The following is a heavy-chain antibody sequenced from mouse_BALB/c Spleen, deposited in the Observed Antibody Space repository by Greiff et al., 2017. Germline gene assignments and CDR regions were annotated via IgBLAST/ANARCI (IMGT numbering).Heavy chain of an antibody. CDR1: GYTFTSYW. Sequence: QVQLKQPGAELVKPGASVKMSCKASGYTFTSYWMHWVKQRPGQGLEWIGVIDPSDSYTSYNQKFKGKATLTVDTSSSTAYMQLSSLTSEDSAVYYCTRYAPYYFDYWGQGTTLTVSS. V-gene: IGHV1S127*01. D-gene: IGHD6-5*01. J-gene: IGHJ2*01. CDR2: IDPSDSYT. CDR3: TRYAPYYFDY.